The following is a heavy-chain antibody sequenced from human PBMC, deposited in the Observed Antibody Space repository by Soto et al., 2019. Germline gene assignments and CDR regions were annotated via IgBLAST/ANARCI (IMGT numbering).Heavy chain of an antibody. Sequence: PSETLSLTCTVSGGSISSYYWSWIRQPPGKGLEWIGYIYYSGSTNYNPSLKSRVTISVDTSKNQFSLKLSSVTAADTAVYYCARSRWIAAAGPDYWGQGTLVTVSS. D-gene: IGHD6-13*01. V-gene: IGHV4-59*08. CDR1: GGSISSYY. CDR2: IYYSGST. CDR3: ARSRWIAAAGPDY. J-gene: IGHJ4*02.